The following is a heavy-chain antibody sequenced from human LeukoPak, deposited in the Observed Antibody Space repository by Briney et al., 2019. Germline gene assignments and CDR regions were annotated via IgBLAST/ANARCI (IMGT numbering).Heavy chain of an antibody. CDR3: AKKPRWFDP. J-gene: IGHJ5*02. Sequence: KGLRGVSSIRGSCGSTSYPDSVKGRFTSSRDNSKNTLHLQMNSLRAEDTAVYYCAKKPRWFDPWGQGTLVTVSS. V-gene: IGHV3-23*01. CDR2: IRGSCGST.